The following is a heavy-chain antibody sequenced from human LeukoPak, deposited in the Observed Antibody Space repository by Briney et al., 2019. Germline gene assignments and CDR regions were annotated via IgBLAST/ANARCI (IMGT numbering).Heavy chain of an antibody. CDR1: GITVRSNH. V-gene: IGHV3-66*01. J-gene: IGHJ2*01. CDR2: FYSGGST. Sequence: GFLRLSCEAFGITVRSNHMSWVRQAPGKGLEWVSVFYSGGSTYYVDSVKGRFTISRDHSKNTLYLQMNSLRAEDTAVYYCARGPYWFFDLWGRGALVTVSS. CDR3: ARGPYWFFDL.